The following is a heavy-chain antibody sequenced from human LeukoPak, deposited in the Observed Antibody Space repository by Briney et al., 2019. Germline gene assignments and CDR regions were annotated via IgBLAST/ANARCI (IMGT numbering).Heavy chain of an antibody. CDR3: ARGPYCGGDCYSTAFDI. CDR2: IYYSGST. V-gene: IGHV4-59*01. J-gene: IGHJ3*02. Sequence: PSETLSPTCTVSGGSISSYYWSWIRQPPGKGLEWIGYIYYSGSTNYNPSLKSRVTISIDTSENQFSLKLSSVAAADTAVYYCARGPYCGGDCYSTAFDIWGQGTMVTVSS. CDR1: GGSISSYY. D-gene: IGHD2-21*02.